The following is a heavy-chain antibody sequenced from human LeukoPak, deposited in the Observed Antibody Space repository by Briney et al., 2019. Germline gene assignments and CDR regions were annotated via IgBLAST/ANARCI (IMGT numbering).Heavy chain of an antibody. CDR2: MNPNSGNT. D-gene: IGHD3-16*02. V-gene: IGHV1-8*03. CDR3: ARLGELSSDDY. Sequence: GASVKVSCKASGYTFTSYDINWVRQATGQGPEWMGWMNPNSGNTGYAQKFRGRVSITRNTSISTAYMELSSLVSEDTAVHYCARLGELSSDDYWGQGTLVTVSS. CDR1: GYTFTSYD. J-gene: IGHJ4*02.